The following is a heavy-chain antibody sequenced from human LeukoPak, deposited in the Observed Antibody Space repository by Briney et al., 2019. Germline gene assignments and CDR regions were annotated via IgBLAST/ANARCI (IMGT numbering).Heavy chain of an antibody. CDR3: ATGPPSQYCSSTSCYYNYFDY. Sequence: ASVTVSCKVSGYTLTELSMHWVRQAPGKGLEWMGGFDPEDGETIYAQKFQGRVTMTEDTSTDTAYMELSSLRSEDTAVYYCATGPPSQYCSSTSCYYNYFDYWGQGTLVTVSS. J-gene: IGHJ4*02. CDR2: FDPEDGET. CDR1: GYTLTELS. D-gene: IGHD2-2*01. V-gene: IGHV1-24*01.